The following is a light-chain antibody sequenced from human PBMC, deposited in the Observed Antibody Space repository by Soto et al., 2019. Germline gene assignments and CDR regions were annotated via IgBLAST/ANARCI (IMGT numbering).Light chain of an antibody. J-gene: IGKJ4*01. Sequence: EIVLTQSPATLSLSPGERATLSCRASQSFRSYLAWYQQKPCQAPRLLIYDASNRATGFPARFSGSGSGTDFTLTISSLEPDDFAVYYCLQRSDWPPLTFGGGTKVEI. CDR1: QSFRSY. V-gene: IGKV3-11*01. CDR2: DAS. CDR3: LQRSDWPPLT.